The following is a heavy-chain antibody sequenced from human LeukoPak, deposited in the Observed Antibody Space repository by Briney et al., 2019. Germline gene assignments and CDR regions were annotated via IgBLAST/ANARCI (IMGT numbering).Heavy chain of an antibody. J-gene: IGHJ6*03. V-gene: IGHV4-59*12. Sequence: SETLSLTCIVSGGSISSYYWSWIRQPPGKGLEWIGYIYSSGSTYYNLSLKSRVTISVDTSKNQFSLKLSSVTAADTAVYYCARSGYGSGSYYRYYYYYYYMDVWGKGTTVTISS. CDR3: ARSGYGSGSYYRYYYYYYYMDV. CDR2: IYSSGST. D-gene: IGHD3-10*01. CDR1: GGSISSYY.